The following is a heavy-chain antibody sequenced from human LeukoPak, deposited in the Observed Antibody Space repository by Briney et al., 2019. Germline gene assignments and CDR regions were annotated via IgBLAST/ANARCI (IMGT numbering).Heavy chain of an antibody. D-gene: IGHD4-17*01. J-gene: IGHJ6*02. Sequence: SETLSLTCTVSGGSISSYYWSWIRQRPGKGLEWIGYVYYSGSTNYNPSLKSRVTISVDTSKNQFSLKLSSVTAADTAVYYCARAPVTKARNYYYYGMDVWGQGTTVTVSS. V-gene: IGHV4-59*01. CDR1: GGSISSYY. CDR3: ARAPVTKARNYYYYGMDV. CDR2: VYYSGST.